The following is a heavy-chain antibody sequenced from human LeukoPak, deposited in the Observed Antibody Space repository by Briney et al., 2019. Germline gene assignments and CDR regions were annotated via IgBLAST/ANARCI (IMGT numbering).Heavy chain of an antibody. D-gene: IGHD6-6*01. CDR3: ARGGGYSSSSPHH. CDR1: GFTFSSYS. J-gene: IGHJ5*02. CDR2: ISSSSSYI. Sequence: GSLRLSCAASGFTFSSYSMNWVRQAPGKGLEWVSSISSSSSYIYYADSVKGRFTISRDNAKNSLYLQMNSLRAEDTAVYYCARGGGYSSSSPHHWGQGTLVTVSS. V-gene: IGHV3-21*01.